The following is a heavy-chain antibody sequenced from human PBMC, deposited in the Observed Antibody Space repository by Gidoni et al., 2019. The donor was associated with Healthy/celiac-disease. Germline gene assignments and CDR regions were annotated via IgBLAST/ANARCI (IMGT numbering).Heavy chain of an antibody. CDR2: ISSSSSTI. Sequence: EVQLVESGGGLVQPGGSLRLSCAASGFTFSSYSINWVRQAPGKGLEWVSYISSSSSTIYYTDSVKGRFTISRDNAKNSLYLQMNSLRDEDTAVYYCAPYYYDSSGYYYGGYWGQGTLVTVSS. V-gene: IGHV3-48*02. D-gene: IGHD3-22*01. CDR1: GFTFSSYS. CDR3: APYYYDSSGYYYGGY. J-gene: IGHJ4*02.